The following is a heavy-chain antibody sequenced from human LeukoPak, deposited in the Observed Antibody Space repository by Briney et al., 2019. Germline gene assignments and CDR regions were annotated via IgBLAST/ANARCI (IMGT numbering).Heavy chain of an antibody. D-gene: IGHD3-22*01. J-gene: IGHJ4*02. Sequence: ASVKVSCKASGYTFTDFYIHWVRQAPGQGLEWMGCINPNSGGTNYAQKFQGRVTMTRDTSISTAYMELSRLRSDDTAVYYCARVNRLYDSSGFLNYWGQGTLVTVSS. CDR3: ARVNRLYDSSGFLNY. CDR1: GYTFTDFY. V-gene: IGHV1-2*02. CDR2: INPNSGGT.